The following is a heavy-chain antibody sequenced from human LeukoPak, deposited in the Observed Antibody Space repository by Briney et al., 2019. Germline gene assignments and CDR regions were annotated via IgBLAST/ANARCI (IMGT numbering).Heavy chain of an antibody. CDR1: GFTFDDYA. CDR3: AKANSYGYAYYFDY. V-gene: IGHV3-9*01. J-gene: IGHJ4*02. Sequence: GGSLRLSCAASGFTFDDYAMHWVRQAPGKGLEWVSGISWNSGSVGYADSVKGRFTISRDNAKNSLYLQMNSLRVEDTAFYYCAKANSYGYAYYFDYWGQGTLVTVSS. D-gene: IGHD5-18*01. CDR2: ISWNSGSV.